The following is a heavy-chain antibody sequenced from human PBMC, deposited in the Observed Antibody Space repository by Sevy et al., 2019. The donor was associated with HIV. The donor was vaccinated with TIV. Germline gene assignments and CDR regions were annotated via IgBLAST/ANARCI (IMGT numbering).Heavy chain of an antibody. CDR2: IHYTGST. D-gene: IGHD2-21*02. Sequence: SETLSLTCSVSYGPISAYYWNWIRQSPGKGLEWIGSIHYTGSTDYNHSLKSRVTMSLDTSKNQFSLQLKSVTAADTALYYCARAPPVRSGDDSLNWFDPWGQGTLVTVSS. CDR3: ARAPPVRSGDDSLNWFDP. V-gene: IGHV4-59*12. CDR1: YGPISAYY. J-gene: IGHJ5*02.